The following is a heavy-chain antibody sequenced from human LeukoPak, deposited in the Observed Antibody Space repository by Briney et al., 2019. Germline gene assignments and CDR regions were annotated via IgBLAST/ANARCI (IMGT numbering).Heavy chain of an antibody. CDR3: ARGWYYDSSGYPTSGYFQH. D-gene: IGHD3-22*01. V-gene: IGHV1-46*01. CDR1: GYTFTSYY. J-gene: IGHJ1*01. Sequence: ASVTVSCKASGYTFTSYYMHWVRQAPGQGLEWMGIIIPSGGSTSYEQKFQGRVTMTRDTSTSTVYMELSSLRSEDTAVYYCARGWYYDSSGYPTSGYFQHWGQGTLVTVSS. CDR2: IIPSGGST.